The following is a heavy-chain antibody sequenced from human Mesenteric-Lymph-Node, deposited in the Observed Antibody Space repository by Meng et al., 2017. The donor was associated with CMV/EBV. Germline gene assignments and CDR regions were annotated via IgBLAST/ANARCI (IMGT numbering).Heavy chain of an antibody. CDR3: ARESGSETDYYYYYALDV. CDR2: IDPKSGRT. J-gene: IGHJ6*02. CDR1: ENTLNDYF. Sequence: ASVKVSCKASENTLNDYFVHWVRQAPGQEFEWMGWIDPKSGRTNFAQKFQGRVAMTSDTSISTAYMELSGLRSDDTAVYFCARESGSETDYYYYYALDVWGHGTTVTVSS. V-gene: IGHV1-2*02. D-gene: IGHD1-26*01.